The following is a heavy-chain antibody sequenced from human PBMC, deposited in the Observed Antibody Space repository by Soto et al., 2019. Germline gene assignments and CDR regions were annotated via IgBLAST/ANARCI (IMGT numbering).Heavy chain of an antibody. V-gene: IGHV2-5*02. Sequence: QITLKESGPTLVKPTQTLTLTCTFSGFALSSSDVGVGWIRQPPGKALEWLALIYWDDDKRYSPSLKSRLTITKDTSKHQVVLIMTNVDPMGTATYFCAHSKYSRSSFDFCCQGTLVTVSS. J-gene: IGHJ4*02. CDR1: GFALSSSDVG. CDR2: IYWDDDK. D-gene: IGHD6-6*01. CDR3: AHSKYSRSSFDF.